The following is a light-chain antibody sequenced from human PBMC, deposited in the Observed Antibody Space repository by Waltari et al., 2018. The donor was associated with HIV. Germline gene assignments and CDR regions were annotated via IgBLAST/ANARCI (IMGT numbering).Light chain of an antibody. CDR1: SSDIGAYEF. V-gene: IGLV2-8*01. CDR3: SSYAGSDNYVV. Sequence: QSALTQPPSASGSPGQSVTISCTGTSSDIGAYEFVSWYQQHPGKAPKFIIFEVDQRPSGVPDRFSGLQAEDEAYYFCSSYAGSDNYVVFGGGTKLTVL. CDR2: EVD. J-gene: IGLJ2*01.